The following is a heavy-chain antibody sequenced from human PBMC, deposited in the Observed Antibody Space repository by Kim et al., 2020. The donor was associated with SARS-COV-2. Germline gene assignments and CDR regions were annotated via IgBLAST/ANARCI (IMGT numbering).Heavy chain of an antibody. V-gene: IGHV1-69*13. Sequence: SVKVSCKASGGTFSSYAISWVRQAPGQGLEWMGGIIPIFGTANYAQKFQGRVTITADESTSTAYMELSSLRSEDTAVYYCASGLGRVVVVPAPGAGTTHYYYGMDVWGQGTTVTVSS. CDR3: ASGLGRVVVVPAPGAGTTHYYYGMDV. CDR1: GGTFSSYA. J-gene: IGHJ6*02. D-gene: IGHD2-2*01. CDR2: IIPIFGTA.